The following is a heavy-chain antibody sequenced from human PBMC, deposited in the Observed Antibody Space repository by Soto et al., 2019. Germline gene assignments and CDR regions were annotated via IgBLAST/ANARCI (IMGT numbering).Heavy chain of an antibody. CDR2: ISWDGGST. J-gene: IGHJ4*02. CDR3: AKDNSENYDSSGYFDY. CDR1: GFTFDDYT. Sequence: DVQLVESGGVVVQPGGSLRLSCAASGFTFDDYTMHWVRQAPGKGLEWVSLISWDGGSTYYADSVKGRFTISRDNSKNSLYLQMNSLRTEDTALYYCAKDNSENYDSSGYFDYWCQGTLVTVSS. V-gene: IGHV3-43*01. D-gene: IGHD3-22*01.